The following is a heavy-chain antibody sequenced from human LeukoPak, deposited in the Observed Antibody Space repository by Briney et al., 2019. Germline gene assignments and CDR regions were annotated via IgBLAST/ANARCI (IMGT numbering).Heavy chain of an antibody. CDR2: ISSSGSTI. CDR1: GFTFSSYE. CDR3: ARDYGGTPGDYPHYYYYYMDV. V-gene: IGHV3-48*03. Sequence: PGGSLRLSCAASGFTFSSYEMNWVRQAPGKGLEWVSYISSSGSTIYYADSVKGRFTISRDNAKNSLYLQMNSLRAEDTAVYYCARDYGGTPGDYPHYYYYYMDVWGKGTTVTVSS. D-gene: IGHD4-17*01. J-gene: IGHJ6*03.